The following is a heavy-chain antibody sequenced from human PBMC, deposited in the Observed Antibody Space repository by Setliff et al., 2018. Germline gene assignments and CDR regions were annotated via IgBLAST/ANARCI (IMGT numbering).Heavy chain of an antibody. D-gene: IGHD5-18*01. J-gene: IGHJ4*02. CDR1: GRTFSSYA. Sequence: SVKVSCKASGRTFSSYAISWVRQAPGQWLEWMGGIIPIFGTAIYAQKFQGRVTMTEDTSTDTAYMELSSLRSEDTAVYYCATSVSWIQLVLYPQGHPEPFDYWGQGTLVTVSS. CDR2: IIPIFGTA. CDR3: ATSVSWIQLVLYPQGHPEPFDY. V-gene: IGHV1-69*06.